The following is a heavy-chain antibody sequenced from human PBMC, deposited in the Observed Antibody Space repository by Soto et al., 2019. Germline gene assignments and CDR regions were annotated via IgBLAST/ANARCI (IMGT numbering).Heavy chain of an antibody. CDR2: MNPDSGNT. V-gene: IGHV1-8*01. Sequence: GSLKVSCKASGYTFTNYEIKWGRQATGQGPEWMGWMNPDSGNTGYVQKFQGRVTMTRNTAISTAYMELSSLRSEDTAVYYCARSVGGSNVNFDYWGQGTLVTVSS. CDR1: GYTFTNYE. D-gene: IGHD3-10*01. J-gene: IGHJ4*02. CDR3: ARSVGGSNVNFDY.